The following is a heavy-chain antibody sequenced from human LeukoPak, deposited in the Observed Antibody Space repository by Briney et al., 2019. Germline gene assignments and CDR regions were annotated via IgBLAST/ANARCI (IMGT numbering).Heavy chain of an antibody. D-gene: IGHD2-2*01. CDR2: INPSGGST. J-gene: IGHJ4*02. CDR1: GYTFTSYY. CDR3: ARDPSTSSLDY. Sequence: ASVKVSFKGSGYTFTSYYMHWVRQAPGQGLEWMGIINPSGGSTSYAQKFQGRVTMTRDMSTSTVYMELSSLRSEGTAVYYCARDPSTSSLDYWGQGTLVTVSS. V-gene: IGHV1-46*01.